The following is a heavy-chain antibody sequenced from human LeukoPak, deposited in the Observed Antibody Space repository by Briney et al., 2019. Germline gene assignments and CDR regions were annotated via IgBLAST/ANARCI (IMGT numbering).Heavy chain of an antibody. CDR3: AKDLSRSRSFDY. CDR1: GFTVSSNY. CDR2: ISGSGGST. Sequence: PGGSLRLSCAASGFTVSSNYMSWVRQAPGKGLEWVSAISGSGGSTYYADSVKGRFTISRDNSKNTLYLQMNSLRAEDTAVYYCAKDLSRSRSFDYWGQGTLVTVSS. J-gene: IGHJ4*02. V-gene: IGHV3-23*01.